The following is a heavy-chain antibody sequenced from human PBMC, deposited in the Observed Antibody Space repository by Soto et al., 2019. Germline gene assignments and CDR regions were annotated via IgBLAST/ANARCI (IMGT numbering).Heavy chain of an antibody. CDR1: GYTFTSYG. D-gene: IGHD3-3*01. V-gene: IGHV1-18*01. CDR2: ISAYNGNT. CDR3: ARDRDYDFRAGFDP. Sequence: ASVKVPCKASGYTFTSYGISWVRQAPGQGLEWMGWISAYNGNTNYAQKLQGRVTMTTDTSTSTAYMELSSLRSEDTAVYYCARDRDYDFRAGFDPWGQGTLVTVSS. J-gene: IGHJ5*02.